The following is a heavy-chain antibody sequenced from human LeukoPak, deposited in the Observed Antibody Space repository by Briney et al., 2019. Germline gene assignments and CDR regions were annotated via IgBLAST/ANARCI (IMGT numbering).Heavy chain of an antibody. D-gene: IGHD2-2*03. CDR3: ARGGYCSSTSCYSSWFDP. Sequence: GGSLRLSCAASGFTFDDYGMSWVRQAPGKGLEWVSAINWNGGSTGYADSVKGRFTISRDNAKNSLYLQMNSLRAEDTALYHCARGGYCSSTSCYSSWFDPWGQGTLVTVSS. CDR1: GFTFDDYG. V-gene: IGHV3-20*01. CDR2: INWNGGST. J-gene: IGHJ5*02.